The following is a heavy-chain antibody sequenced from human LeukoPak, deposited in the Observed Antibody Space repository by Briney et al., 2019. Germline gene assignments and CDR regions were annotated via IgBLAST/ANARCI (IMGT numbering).Heavy chain of an antibody. V-gene: IGHV3-15*07. D-gene: IGHD3-9*01. CDR3: TTVYLTGEGNDY. Sequence: GGSFRLSCAASGFIFSNAWMNWVRQAPGKGMEWVGRIKSKTDGGTTDYAAPVKGRFIISRDDSKNTLYLQMNSLKTEDTALYYCTTVYLTGEGNDYWGQGTLVTVSS. J-gene: IGHJ4*02. CDR2: IKSKTDGGTT. CDR1: GFIFSNAW.